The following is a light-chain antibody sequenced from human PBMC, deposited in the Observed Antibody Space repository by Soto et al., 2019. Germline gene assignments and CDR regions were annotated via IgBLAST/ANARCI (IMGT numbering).Light chain of an antibody. CDR1: QTISSW. V-gene: IGKV1-5*03. CDR3: QHYNSYSEA. J-gene: IGKJ1*01. Sequence: DIQMPQSPSSLSASVGDRVAITCRASQTISSWLAWYQQKPGKAPKLLIYKASTLKSGVPSRFSGSGSGTEFTLTISSLQPDDFATYYCQHYNSYSEAFGQGTKVGI. CDR2: KAS.